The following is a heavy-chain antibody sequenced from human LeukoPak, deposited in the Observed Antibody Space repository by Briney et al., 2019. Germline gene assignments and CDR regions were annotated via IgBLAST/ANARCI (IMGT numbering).Heavy chain of an antibody. J-gene: IGHJ4*02. CDR3: ARDVVAAAGTWDY. V-gene: IGHV4-4*07. Sequence: QESGPGLVKPSETLSLTCTVSGGSISSFYWSWIRQPAGKGLEWIGRIYSSGSTNYNPSLESRVTMSVDTSKNQLSLKLSSVTAADTAVYYCARDVVAAAGTWDYWGQGTLVTVSS. CDR2: IYSSGST. CDR1: GGSISSFY. D-gene: IGHD6-13*01.